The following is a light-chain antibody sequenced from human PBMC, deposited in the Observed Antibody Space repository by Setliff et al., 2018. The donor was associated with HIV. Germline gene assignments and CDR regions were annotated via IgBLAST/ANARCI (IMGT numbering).Light chain of an antibody. CDR3: SSYAGTNNPYV. V-gene: IGLV2-8*01. CDR2: EVN. Sequence: QSVLAQPPSASGSPGQSVTISCTGTSSDVGGYNYVSWYQHHPGRPPKLLIYEVNQRPSGAPDRFSGSKSGNTASLTVSGLQTEDEADYYCSSYAGTNNPYVFGTGTKVTVL. J-gene: IGLJ1*01. CDR1: SSDVGGYNY.